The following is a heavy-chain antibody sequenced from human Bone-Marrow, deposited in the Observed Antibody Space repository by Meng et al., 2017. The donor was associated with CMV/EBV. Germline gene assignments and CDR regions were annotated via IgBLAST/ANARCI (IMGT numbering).Heavy chain of an antibody. CDR3: ARGTIRDFSALS. Sequence: GESLKISCAATGFTFSNYNFHWVRQAPGKGLEWVALISYDGNNKFYGDSVKGRFTLSRDNSKNTVYLQMNSLRAEDTAVYYCARGTIRDFSALSWGQGTLVTVSS. V-gene: IGHV3-30-3*01. J-gene: IGHJ5*02. CDR1: GFTFSNYN. D-gene: IGHD5-24*01. CDR2: ISYDGNNK.